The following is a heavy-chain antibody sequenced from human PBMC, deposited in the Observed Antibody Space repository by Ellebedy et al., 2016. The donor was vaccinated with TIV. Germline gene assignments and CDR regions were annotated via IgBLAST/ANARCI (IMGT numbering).Heavy chain of an antibody. CDR1: GGSISGYY. CDR3: ARGGMVTDAFDL. D-gene: IGHD2-21*02. V-gene: IGHV4-59*01. J-gene: IGHJ3*01. Sequence: MPSETLSLTCTASGGSISGYYWNWIRQPPGKGLEWIGSIYYSGRTRYRPSLKSRVTMSVDTSKNQFSLRLSSVTAADTAVYYCARGGMVTDAFDLWGQGTMVTVSS. CDR2: IYYSGRT.